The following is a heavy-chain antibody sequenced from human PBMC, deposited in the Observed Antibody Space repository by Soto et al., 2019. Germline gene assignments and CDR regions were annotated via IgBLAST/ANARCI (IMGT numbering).Heavy chain of an antibody. CDR2: ISYDGSNK. J-gene: IGHJ2*01. CDR3: VRDRRWRERPYFDL. D-gene: IGHD1-26*01. CDR1: GFTFSSYA. V-gene: IGHV3-30-3*01. Sequence: QVQLVESGGGVVQPGRSLRLSCAASGFTFSSYAMHWVRQAPGKGLEWVAVISYDGSNKYYADSVKGRFTISSDNSKNTLDQQMNSLRAEDTAVYYCVRDRRWRERPYFDLWGRGTLVTVSS.